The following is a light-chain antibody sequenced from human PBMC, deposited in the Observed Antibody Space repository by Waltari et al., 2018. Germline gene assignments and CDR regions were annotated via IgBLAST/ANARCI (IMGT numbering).Light chain of an antibody. J-gene: IGLJ1*01. CDR2: DVT. V-gene: IGLV2-11*01. Sequence: QSALTQPPSVSGSPGQSVTIPCAGTSRSVGAYNYFSWFQHPPDKAPKLIINDVTKRPSGVPDRFSGSKSGNTASLTISGLQAEDEADYYCCTYAGTSLYVFGTGTKVTVL. CDR3: CTYAGTSLYV. CDR1: SRSVGAYNY.